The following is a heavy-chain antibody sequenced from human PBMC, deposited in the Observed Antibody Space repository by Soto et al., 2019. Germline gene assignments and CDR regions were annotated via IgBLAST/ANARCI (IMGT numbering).Heavy chain of an antibody. CDR1: GGTFSSYA. D-gene: IGHD6-13*01. J-gene: IGHJ6*02. Sequence: QVQLVQSGAEVKKPGSSVKVSCKASGGTFSSYAISWVRQAPGQGLEWMGGIIPIFGTANYAQKFQGRVTITADESTSTAYMELSSLRSEDTAVYYCARWAGRSSWYVPAYYSYGMDVWGQGPTVTVSS. CDR2: IIPIFGTA. CDR3: ARWAGRSSWYVPAYYSYGMDV. V-gene: IGHV1-69*12.